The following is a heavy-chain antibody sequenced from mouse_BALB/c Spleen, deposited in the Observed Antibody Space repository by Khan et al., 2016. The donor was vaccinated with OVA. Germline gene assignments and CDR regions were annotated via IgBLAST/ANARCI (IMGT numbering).Heavy chain of an antibody. V-gene: IGHV14-3*02. CDR2: IDPANGNT. CDR3: ARDYWDVFAY. Sequence: VQLKQSGAELVKPRASVKLSCTASGFNIKDTYMHWVKQRPDQGLEWIGRIDPANGNTKYDPKFQDKATITADTSSNTAYLQLSSLTSEDTAVYYCARDYWDVFAYWGQGTLVTVSA. D-gene: IGHD4-1*01. J-gene: IGHJ3*01. CDR1: GFNIKDTY.